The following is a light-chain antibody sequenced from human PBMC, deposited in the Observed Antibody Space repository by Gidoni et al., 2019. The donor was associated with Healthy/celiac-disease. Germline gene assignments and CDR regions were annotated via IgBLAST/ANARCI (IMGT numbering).Light chain of an antibody. Sequence: QSVLTQPPPVSGAPGQRVTISCTGSSSNIGAGYDVHWYQQLPGTAPKLLSYGNSNRPSGVPDRFSGSKSGTSASLAITGLQAEDEADYYCQSYDSSLSGNVVFGGGTKLTVL. V-gene: IGLV1-40*01. CDR1: SSNIGAGYD. J-gene: IGLJ2*01. CDR3: QSYDSSLSGNVV. CDR2: GNS.